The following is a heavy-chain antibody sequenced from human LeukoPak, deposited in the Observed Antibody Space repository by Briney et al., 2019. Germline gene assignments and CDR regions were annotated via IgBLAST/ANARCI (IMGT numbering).Heavy chain of an antibody. J-gene: IGHJ4*02. CDR1: GFTFSSYA. CDR3: AKDRIVEGSLDY. CDR2: IRGSGGST. V-gene: IGHV3-23*01. Sequence: PGGSLRLSCAASGFTFSSYAMSWVRQAPGKGLEYVSTIRGSGGSTYYADSVKGRFTISRDNSRNTLYLQMHSLRAEDTAVYYCAKDRIVEGSLDYWGQGTLVTVSS. D-gene: IGHD2-15*01.